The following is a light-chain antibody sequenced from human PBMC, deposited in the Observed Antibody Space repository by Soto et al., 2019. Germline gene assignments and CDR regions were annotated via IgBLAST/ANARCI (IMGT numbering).Light chain of an antibody. Sequence: DIQMTQSPSTLSASVGDRFTITCRASQSISSWLAWYQQKPGKAPKLLIYDGSSFENGVPSRFSGSGSGAEFTLTISSLQPDDFATYYCLQYNSYPFTFGGGTKVDIK. CDR3: LQYNSYPFT. CDR2: DGS. CDR1: QSISSW. V-gene: IGKV1-5*01. J-gene: IGKJ4*01.